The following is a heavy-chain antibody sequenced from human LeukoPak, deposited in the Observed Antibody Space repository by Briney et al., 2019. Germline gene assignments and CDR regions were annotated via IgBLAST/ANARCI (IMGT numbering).Heavy chain of an antibody. V-gene: IGHV4-39*01. CDR2: IYYSGNT. CDR1: GGSISSTTYY. CDR3: ARHYLGGNYPDYFNP. D-gene: IGHD1-26*01. Sequence: SETLSLTCIVSGGSISSTTYYWGWIRQPPGKRLEWIGSIYYSGNTYYNPSLKSRVTISIATSKSHFSLYLNSVTAADTGLYSCARHYLGGNYPDYFNPSGQGTLVTVSS. J-gene: IGHJ4*02.